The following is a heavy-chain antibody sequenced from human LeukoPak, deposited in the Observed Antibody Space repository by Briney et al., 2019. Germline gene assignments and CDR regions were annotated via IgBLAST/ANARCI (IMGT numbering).Heavy chain of an antibody. CDR3: TRLYDSSAEPGLY. D-gene: IGHD3-22*01. CDR2: IIPIFGTA. Sequence: SVKVSCKASGGTFSSYAISWVRQAPGQGLEWMGRIIPIFGTANYAQKFQGRVTMTRDTSTTTVYMELSSLRSEDTAVYYCTRLYDSSAEPGLYWGQGTLVTVSS. V-gene: IGHV1-69*05. CDR1: GGTFSSYA. J-gene: IGHJ4*02.